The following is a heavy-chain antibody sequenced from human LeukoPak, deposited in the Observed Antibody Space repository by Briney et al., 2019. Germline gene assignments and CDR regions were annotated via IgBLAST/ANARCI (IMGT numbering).Heavy chain of an antibody. CDR2: IYWDDDK. V-gene: IGHV2-5*02. J-gene: IGHJ4*02. Sequence: SGPTLVKPTQTLTLTCTYSGVSLSTSGVGVGWIRQPPGKALEWLALIYWDDDKRYSPSLKSRLTITKDTSKNQVVLTMINMDPVDTVTYYCARTPSDSTGYYFNNWYYFGYWDQGTLVTVSS. D-gene: IGHD3-22*01. CDR3: ARTPSDSTGYYFNNWYYFGY. CDR1: GVSLSTSGVG.